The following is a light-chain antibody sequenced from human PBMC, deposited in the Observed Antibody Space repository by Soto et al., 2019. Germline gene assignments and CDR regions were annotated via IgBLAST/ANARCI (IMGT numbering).Light chain of an antibody. Sequence: QLVLTQPRSVSGSPGQSVTLSCSGSGSDVGGYDFVSWYQQHPGKAPKLIIYDVSKRPSGVPDRYSGSKSGNTASLTISGLQAEDEADYYCCSFAGTYTVVFGGGTKLTVL. CDR2: DVS. CDR3: CSFAGTYTVV. CDR1: GSDVGGYDF. J-gene: IGLJ2*01. V-gene: IGLV2-11*01.